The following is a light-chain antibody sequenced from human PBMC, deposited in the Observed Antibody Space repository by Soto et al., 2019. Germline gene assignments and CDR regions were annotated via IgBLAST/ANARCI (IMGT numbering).Light chain of an antibody. CDR1: QSVGTW. CDR2: GAS. CDR3: QLYNRNTWS. Sequence: DIQMTQSPSTLSASVGGRVTITCRASQSVGTWVAWYQQKPGKAPKLLIYGASNLESGVPSRFSGSGSGTEFPLTITTPQPDDFATYFCQLYNRNTWSFGPGTKVDI. J-gene: IGKJ1*01. V-gene: IGKV1-5*01.